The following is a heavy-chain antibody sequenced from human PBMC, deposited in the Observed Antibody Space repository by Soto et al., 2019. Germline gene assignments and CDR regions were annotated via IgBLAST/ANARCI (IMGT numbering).Heavy chain of an antibody. CDR3: ARQFTDGDYQY. CDR1: GGTFTTYP. J-gene: IGHJ4*02. V-gene: IGHV1-69*01. Sequence: QVQLVQSGAEVKKPGSPVKVSCKASGGTFTTYPINWVRQAPGQGLEWMGGTIPMFGTTNYAQKFQGRVTITADESTSTAYMELSSLRSEDTAMYYCARQFTDGDYQYWGQGTLVTVSS. CDR2: TIPMFGTT. D-gene: IGHD4-17*01.